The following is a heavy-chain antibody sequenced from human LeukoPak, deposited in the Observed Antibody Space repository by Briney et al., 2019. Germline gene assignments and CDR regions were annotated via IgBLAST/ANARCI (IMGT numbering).Heavy chain of an antibody. CDR2: INHSGST. CDR3: GLFYSYYGLDV. J-gene: IGHJ6*02. Sequence: PSETLSLTCAVYGGSFSVYYCTWIRQPPGKGLEWIGEINHSGSTNYNPSLKSRVTISVDTSKNRLSLKLSSVTAADTAVYYCGLFYSYYGLDVWGQGTTVTVSS. CDR1: GGSFSVYY. V-gene: IGHV4-34*01.